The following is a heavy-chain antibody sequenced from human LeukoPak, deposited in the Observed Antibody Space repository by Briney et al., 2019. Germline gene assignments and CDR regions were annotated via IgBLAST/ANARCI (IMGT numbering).Heavy chain of an antibody. CDR1: GGSISGYS. D-gene: IGHD6-19*01. J-gene: IGHJ4*02. Sequence: PSETLSLTCTASGGSISGYSWSWFRQPPGKGLEWVGYIHYSGSTNYTPSLKSRVTISADTSKSQFSLKLTSVTAADTAVYYCARGSGWCDYWGQGTLVTVSS. CDR3: ARGSGWCDY. V-gene: IGHV4-59*01. CDR2: IHYSGST.